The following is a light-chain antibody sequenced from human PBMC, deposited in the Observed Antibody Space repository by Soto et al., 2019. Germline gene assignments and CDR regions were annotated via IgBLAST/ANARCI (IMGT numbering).Light chain of an antibody. CDR1: QSITTF. V-gene: IGKV1-39*01. CDR3: QQSYITPWT. Sequence: DIQMTQSPSSLSASVGDRVTITFRASQSITTFLNWYQQKPRKAPQLLIYAASSLQSGVPSRFSGSGSGTDFTLTISSLRPGDFATYYCQQSYITPWTFGQGTKVDIK. CDR2: AAS. J-gene: IGKJ1*01.